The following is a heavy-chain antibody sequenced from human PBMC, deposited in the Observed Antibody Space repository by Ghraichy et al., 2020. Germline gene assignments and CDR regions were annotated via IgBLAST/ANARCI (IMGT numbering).Heavy chain of an antibody. D-gene: IGHD1-14*01. CDR1: GFIFSSYA. J-gene: IGHJ6*02. V-gene: IGHV3-30-3*01. CDR2: ISYDGSNK. Sequence: GGSLRLSCAASGFIFSSYAMHWVRQAPGKGLEWVAVISYDGSNKYYADSVKGRFTISRDNSKNTLYLQMNSLRAVDTAVYYCARAVTPELHMDVWGQGTTVTVSS. CDR3: ARAVTPELHMDV.